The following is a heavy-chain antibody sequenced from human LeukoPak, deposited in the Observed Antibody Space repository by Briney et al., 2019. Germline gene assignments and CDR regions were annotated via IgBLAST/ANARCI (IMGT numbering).Heavy chain of an antibody. CDR1: GLTFDDYA. CDR2: ITGDGGKT. V-gene: IGHV3-43*02. CDR3: AKDRPVYGGNLNALAI. D-gene: IGHD4-23*01. Sequence: GRSLRLSCSASGLTFDDYAMHGVRQTPGKGLEWVSLITGDGGKTYYDAPVKGRFTISGDDSKNSLFLEMSSLRTADTAVYYCAKDRPVYGGNLNALAIGGQGTMVTVSS. J-gene: IGHJ3*02.